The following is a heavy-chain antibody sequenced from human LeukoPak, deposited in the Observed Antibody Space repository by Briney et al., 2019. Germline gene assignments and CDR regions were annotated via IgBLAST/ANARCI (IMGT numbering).Heavy chain of an antibody. CDR2: VNLQGST. Sequence: SETLSLTCGVSGGSITNTNYGTRVRQPPGKGLEWIGEVNLQGSTNYNPSLMGRVAIAVDTSENHISLQLTSVTAADKAVYHCAREGGPYPPRDCCGQGTLVTVSS. V-gene: IGHV4-4*02. J-gene: IGHJ4*02. CDR3: AREGGPYPPRDC. CDR1: GGSITNTNY.